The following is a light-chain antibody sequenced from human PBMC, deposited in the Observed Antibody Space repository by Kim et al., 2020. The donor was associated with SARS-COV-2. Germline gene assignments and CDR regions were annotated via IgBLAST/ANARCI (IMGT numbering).Light chain of an antibody. Sequence: DIQMTQSPSTLSASVGDRVTITCRASENINKWLVWYQQKPGKAPKVLIYMASSLESGVPSRFSGSGFGTEFSLTISSLQPDDFATYYCQQDNAFPLTFGGGTKVDIK. CDR3: QQDNAFPLT. CDR1: ENINKW. V-gene: IGKV1-5*03. J-gene: IGKJ4*01. CDR2: MAS.